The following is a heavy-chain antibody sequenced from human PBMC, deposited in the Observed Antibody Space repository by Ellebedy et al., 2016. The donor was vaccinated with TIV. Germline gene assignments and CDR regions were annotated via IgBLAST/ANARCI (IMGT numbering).Heavy chain of an antibody. V-gene: IGHV4-59*01. CDR2: IYYSGST. D-gene: IGHD3-10*01. CDR3: ARDSGGWFDP. J-gene: IGHJ5*02. Sequence: SETLSLTCTVSGGSISSYYWSWIRQPPGKGLEWIGYIYYSGSTNYNPSLKSRVTISVDTSKNQFSLKLSSVTAADTAVYYCARDSGGWFDPWGQGTLVTVSS. CDR1: GGSISSYY.